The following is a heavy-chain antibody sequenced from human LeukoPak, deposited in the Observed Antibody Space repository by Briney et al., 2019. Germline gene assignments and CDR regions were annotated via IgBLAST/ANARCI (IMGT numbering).Heavy chain of an antibody. CDR1: GYTFTSYA. CDR2: INAGNGNT. V-gene: IGHV1-3*01. D-gene: IGHD3-22*01. J-gene: IGHJ4*02. CDR3: ARAPMEVITTIDY. Sequence: ASVKVSCKASGYTFTSYAMHWVRQAPGQRLEWMGWINAGNGNTKYSQKFQGRVTITRDTSASTAYMGLSSLRSEDTAVYYCARAPMEVITTIDYWGQGTLVTVSS.